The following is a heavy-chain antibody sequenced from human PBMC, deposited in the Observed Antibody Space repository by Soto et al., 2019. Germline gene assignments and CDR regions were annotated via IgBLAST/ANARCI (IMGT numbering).Heavy chain of an antibody. V-gene: IGHV2-5*02. CDR3: AHRRNTYYDIFTGYCKNWFDP. CDR2: IYWDDEK. D-gene: IGHD3-9*01. CDR1: GFSLSTSGVG. Sequence: QITLKESGPTLVKPTQTLTLTCTFSGFSLSTSGVGVGWIRQSPGKALEWLALIYWDDEKRYSPSLKSRLTITKDTSKNQVVLTMTNMDPVDTATYYCAHRRNTYYDIFTGYCKNWFDPWGQGTLVTVSS. J-gene: IGHJ5*02.